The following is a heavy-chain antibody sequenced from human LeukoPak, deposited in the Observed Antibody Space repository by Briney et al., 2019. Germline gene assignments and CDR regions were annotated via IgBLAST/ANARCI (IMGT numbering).Heavy chain of an antibody. CDR1: GGSFSGYY. D-gene: IGHD2-2*01. V-gene: IGHV4-34*01. J-gene: IGHJ4*02. CDR2: INHSGST. CDR3: ARGYRYCSSTSCPQPQFDY. Sequence: SETLSLTCAVYGGSFSGYYWSWIRQPPGKGLEWIGEINHSGSTNYNPPLKSRVTISVDTSKNQFSLKLSSVTAADTAVYYCARGYRYCSSTSCPQPQFDYWGQGTLVTVSS.